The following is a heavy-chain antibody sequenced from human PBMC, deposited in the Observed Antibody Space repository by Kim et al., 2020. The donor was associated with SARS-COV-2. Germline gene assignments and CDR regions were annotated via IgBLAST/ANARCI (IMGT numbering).Heavy chain of an antibody. D-gene: IGHD6-13*01. Sequence: GGSLRLSCAASGFTFSSYAMHWVRQAPGKGLEWVAVISYDGSNKYYADSVKGRFTISRDNSKNTLYLQMNSLRAEDTAVYYCARGSAAAGRGFDYWGQGTLVTVSS. V-gene: IGHV3-30*04. J-gene: IGHJ4*02. CDR3: ARGSAAAGRGFDY. CDR1: GFTFSSYA. CDR2: ISYDGSNK.